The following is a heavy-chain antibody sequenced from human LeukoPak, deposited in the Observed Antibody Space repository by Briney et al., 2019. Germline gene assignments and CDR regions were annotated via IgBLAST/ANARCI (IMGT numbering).Heavy chain of an antibody. Sequence: SETLSLTCTVSGGSIRSSGYYWGWIRQPPGKGLEWIGSIYYSGSTYYNPSLKSRVTISVDTSKNQFSLKLSSVTAADTAVYYCARATSRGYYDSSGSFYYWGQGTLVTVSS. J-gene: IGHJ4*02. CDR3: ARATSRGYYDSSGSFYY. CDR2: IYYSGST. CDR1: GGSIRSSGYY. D-gene: IGHD3-22*01. V-gene: IGHV4-39*07.